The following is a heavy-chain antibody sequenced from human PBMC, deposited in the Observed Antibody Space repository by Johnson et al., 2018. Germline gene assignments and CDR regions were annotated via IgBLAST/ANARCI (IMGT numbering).Heavy chain of an antibody. V-gene: IGHV3-30-3*01. J-gene: IGHJ1*01. CDR1: GFTFSSYA. D-gene: IGHD6-19*01. Sequence: QAQLQESGGGVVQPGRSLRLSCAASGFTFSSYAMHWVRQAPGKGLEWVAVISYDGRNKYYADSVKGRFTISRDNSKNTLYLQMNSLRAEDTAGYYCAKDRYSSGREYFQHWGQGTLVTGSS. CDR3: AKDRYSSGREYFQH. CDR2: ISYDGRNK.